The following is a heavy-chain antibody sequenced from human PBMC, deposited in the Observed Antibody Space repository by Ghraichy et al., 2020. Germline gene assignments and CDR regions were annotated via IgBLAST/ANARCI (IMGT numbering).Heavy chain of an antibody. Sequence: SETLSLTCTVSGGSISSGGYYWSWIRQHPGKGLEWIGYIYYSGSTYYNPSLKSRVIMSVDTSNNQFSLKLTSVTAADTAVYFCARDATGYYPDYWGQGTLVTVSS. V-gene: IGHV4-31*03. CDR3: ARDATGYYPDY. D-gene: IGHD3-9*01. CDR2: IYYSGST. CDR1: GGSISSGGYY. J-gene: IGHJ4*02.